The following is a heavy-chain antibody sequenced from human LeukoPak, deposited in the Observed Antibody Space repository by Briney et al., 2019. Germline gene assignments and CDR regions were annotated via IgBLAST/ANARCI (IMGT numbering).Heavy chain of an antibody. J-gene: IGHJ3*02. V-gene: IGHV3-21*01. CDR1: VFTLCSYS. CDR2: ISSSSSYI. CDR3: ARDSGYDILTGSYAFDI. D-gene: IGHD3-9*01. Sequence: VGVLRLSCAASVFTLCSYSLNCVRQAPGKGLEWVSSISSSSSYIYYADSLKARFTIARDNAKNSLYLQMNSLRAEDTAVYYCARDSGYDILTGSYAFDIWGQGTMVTVSS.